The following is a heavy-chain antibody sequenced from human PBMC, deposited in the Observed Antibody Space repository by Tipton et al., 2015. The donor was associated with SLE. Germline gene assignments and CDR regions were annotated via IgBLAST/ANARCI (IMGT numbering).Heavy chain of an antibody. J-gene: IGHJ6*03. CDR1: GGSISSYY. CDR3: ARGPTEGYYYYYMDV. D-gene: IGHD4-11*01. V-gene: IGHV4-59*12. Sequence: GLVKPSETLSLTCTVSGGSISSYYWSWIRQPPGKGLEWIGYIYYSGSTNYNPSLKSRVTISVDTSKNQFSLKLSSVTAADTAVYYCARGPTEGYYYYYMDVWGKGTTVTVSS. CDR2: IYYSGST.